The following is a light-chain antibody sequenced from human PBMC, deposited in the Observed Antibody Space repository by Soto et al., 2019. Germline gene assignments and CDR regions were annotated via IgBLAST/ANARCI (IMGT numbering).Light chain of an antibody. CDR3: DSYTSSSSYV. J-gene: IGLJ1*01. CDR1: SSDVGGYKY. Sequence: SELNQPRSVSGSPGQSGPVSCTGTSSDVGGYKYVSWYQQHPGKAPKLIIYDVSNRPSGVSDRFSGSKSGNTASLTISGLQSEDEADYYCDSYTSSSSYVFGTGTKVTVL. V-gene: IGLV2-11*01. CDR2: DVS.